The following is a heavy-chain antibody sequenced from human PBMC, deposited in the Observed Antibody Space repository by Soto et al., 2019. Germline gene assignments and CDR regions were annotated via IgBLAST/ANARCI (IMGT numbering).Heavy chain of an antibody. CDR2: IYYSGST. J-gene: IGHJ4*02. V-gene: IGHV4-31*03. CDR1: GGSISSGGYY. D-gene: IGHD3-16*02. Sequence: SETLSLTGTVSGGSISSGGYYWSWNRQHPGKGLEWIGYIYYSGSTYYNPSLKSRVTISVDTSKNQFSLKLSSVTAADTAVYYCARDRLYDYIWGSYRHFDYWGQGTLVTVSS. CDR3: ARDRLYDYIWGSYRHFDY.